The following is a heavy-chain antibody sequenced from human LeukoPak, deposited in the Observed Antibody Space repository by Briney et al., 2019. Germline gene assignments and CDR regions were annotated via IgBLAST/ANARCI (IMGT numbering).Heavy chain of an antibody. CDR3: AREGQRLAERRYWFDP. Sequence: ASVTVSCKASGYTFTGSFIQWVRQAPGQGLEWMGWINPKSGVTKYAQQFQGRVTMTRDTSISTAYMELSSLRSDDTAVYYCAREGQRLAERRYWFDPWGQGTLVTVSS. CDR2: INPKSGVT. CDR1: GYTFTGSF. V-gene: IGHV1-2*02. D-gene: IGHD6-25*01. J-gene: IGHJ5*02.